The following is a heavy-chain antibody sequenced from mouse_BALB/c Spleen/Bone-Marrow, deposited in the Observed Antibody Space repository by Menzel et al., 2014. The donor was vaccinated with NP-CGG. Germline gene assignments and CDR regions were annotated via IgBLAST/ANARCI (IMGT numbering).Heavy chain of an antibody. D-gene: IGHD2-13*01. Sequence: QVQLQQSGAELVTPGASMKLSCKASGYTFTTYWMHWVKQRPGHGLEWIGQVDPSDGYTNYSQMFKGKATLTVDKSSSTAYMQLSSLSSEDSAVYYCARGGDNFAWFAYWGQGTLVTVSA. CDR1: GYTFTTYW. V-gene: IGHV1-69*02. CDR2: VDPSDGYT. J-gene: IGHJ3*01. CDR3: ARGGDNFAWFAY.